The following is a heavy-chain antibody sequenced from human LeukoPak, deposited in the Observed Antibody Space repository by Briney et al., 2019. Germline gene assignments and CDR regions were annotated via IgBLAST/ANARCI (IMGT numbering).Heavy chain of an antibody. Sequence: GGSLRLSCAATGVIFNHYALHWVRQAPGKGLEWVAVIWSDGTNKYYAASVKGRFTISRDDSDKTVYLQMNTLRPEDTGVYYCARDAQGGFDYSNSLQYWGQGTPVTVS. CDR1: GVIFNHYA. CDR3: ARDAQGGFDYSNSLQY. D-gene: IGHD4-11*01. CDR2: IWSDGTNK. V-gene: IGHV3-33*01. J-gene: IGHJ4*02.